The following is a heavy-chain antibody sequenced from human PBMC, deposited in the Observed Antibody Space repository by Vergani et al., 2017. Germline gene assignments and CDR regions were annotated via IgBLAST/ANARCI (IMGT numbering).Heavy chain of an antibody. CDR3: AKGRGPGITGWFDP. D-gene: IGHD1-7*01. CDR2: LRYDGSNE. CDR1: GFSFSTYG. V-gene: IGHV3-30*02. Sequence: VQLLESGGDLVQPGGSLRLSCAASGFSFSTYGMHWVRQAPGKGLEWVAVLRYDGSNEYYVDSVKGRFTISRDNSKTTVYVEMNSLRAEDTAVYYCAKGRGPGITGWFDPWGQGVLVTVSS. J-gene: IGHJ5*02.